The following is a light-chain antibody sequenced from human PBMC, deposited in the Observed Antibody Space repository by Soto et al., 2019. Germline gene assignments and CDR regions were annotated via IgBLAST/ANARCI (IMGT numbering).Light chain of an antibody. CDR3: QQRSDWPST. V-gene: IGKV3-11*01. J-gene: IGKJ4*01. CDR1: QSVGSY. Sequence: EIVLTQSPATLSLSPGDRATLSCRASQSVGSYLGWYQQRPGQAPRLLIYDASNRATGLPARFSGSGSGTDFALSITSVEPEDSAVYYCQQRSDWPSTFGGGNKVEIK. CDR2: DAS.